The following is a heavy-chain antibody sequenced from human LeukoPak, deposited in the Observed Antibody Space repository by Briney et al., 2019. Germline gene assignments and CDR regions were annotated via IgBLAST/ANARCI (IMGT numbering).Heavy chain of an antibody. Sequence: SETLSLTCTVSGGSISSYYWSWIRQPPGKGLEWIGYIYYSGSTNYNPSLKSRVTISVDTSKNQFSLKLSSVTAADTAVYYCARGRNAPRSYFDYWGQGTLVTVSS. CDR1: GGSISSYY. J-gene: IGHJ4*02. CDR2: IYYSGST. D-gene: IGHD2-8*01. V-gene: IGHV4-59*12. CDR3: ARGRNAPRSYFDY.